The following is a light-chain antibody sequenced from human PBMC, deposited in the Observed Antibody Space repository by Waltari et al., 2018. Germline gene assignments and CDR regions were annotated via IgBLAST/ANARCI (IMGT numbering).Light chain of an antibody. CDR3: CSYAGNYTYV. V-gene: IGLV2-11*01. Sequence: QSALTQPRSVSGSPGQSVTISCTGTSSNVGGYNYVSWFQQHPGKAPKFMIYEVSKRPSGVPDRFVGSKSGNTASLTISGRQAEDEADYYCCSYAGNYTYVFGTGTKVTVL. J-gene: IGLJ1*01. CDR1: SSNVGGYNY. CDR2: EVS.